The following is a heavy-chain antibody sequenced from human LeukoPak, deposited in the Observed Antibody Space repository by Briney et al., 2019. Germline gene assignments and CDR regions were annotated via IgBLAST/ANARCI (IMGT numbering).Heavy chain of an antibody. CDR3: ARVAEGWFDP. J-gene: IGHJ5*02. D-gene: IGHD6-19*01. V-gene: IGHV3-66*01. CDR1: GFTVSSNY. Sequence: GESLRLSCAASGFTVSSNYMSWVRQAPGKGLEWVSVIYSGDSTYYADSVKGRFTITRDNSKNTLYLQMNSLRAEDTAVYYCARVAEGWFDPWGQGTLVTVSS. CDR2: IYSGDST.